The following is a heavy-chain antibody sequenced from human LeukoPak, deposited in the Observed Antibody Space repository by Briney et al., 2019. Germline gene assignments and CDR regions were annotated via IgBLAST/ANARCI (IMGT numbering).Heavy chain of an antibody. CDR3: ARRFPRNAFDI. CDR1: GFTFSSYG. D-gene: IGHD3-3*01. J-gene: IGHJ3*02. Sequence: PGRSLRLSCAASGFTFSSYGMHWVRQAPGKGLEWVAVISYDGCNKYYADSVKGRFTISRDNSKNTLYLQMNSLRAEDTAVYYCARRFPRNAFDIWGQGTMVTVSS. V-gene: IGHV3-30*03. CDR2: ISYDGCNK.